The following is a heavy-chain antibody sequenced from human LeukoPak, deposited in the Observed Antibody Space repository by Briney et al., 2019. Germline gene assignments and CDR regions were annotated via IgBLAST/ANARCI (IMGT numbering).Heavy chain of an antibody. V-gene: IGHV1-46*01. Sequence: GASVKVSCTASGYTFTSYYIHWVRPAPGQGLEWMGILNPSGGSTRYPQNFQGRVTMTRDTSTSTVYMEVSSLRSEDTAVYYCATDKEVVPSATYFDYWGQGTLVTVSS. CDR3: ATDKEVVPSATYFDY. CDR1: GYTFTSYY. D-gene: IGHD2-2*01. J-gene: IGHJ4*02. CDR2: LNPSGGST.